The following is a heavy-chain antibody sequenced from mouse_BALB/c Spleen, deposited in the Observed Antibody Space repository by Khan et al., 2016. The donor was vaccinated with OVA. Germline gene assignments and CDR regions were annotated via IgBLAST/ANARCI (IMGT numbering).Heavy chain of an antibody. CDR2: INPHIGET. V-gene: IGHV1-20*02. Sequence: EVQLQQSGPELVKPGASVKISCKASGYSFTGYFMNWVMQSHGKSLEWIGRINPHIGETFYNQKFTGKATLTVDESSSTAHMELRSLASEDFAVYYCARKNGSDFDYWGQGTTLTVSS. CDR1: GYSFTGYF. CDR3: ARKNGSDFDY. D-gene: IGHD1-1*01. J-gene: IGHJ2*01.